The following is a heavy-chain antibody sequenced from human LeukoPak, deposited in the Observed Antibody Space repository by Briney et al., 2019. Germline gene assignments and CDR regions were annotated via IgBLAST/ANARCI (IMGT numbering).Heavy chain of an antibody. J-gene: IGHJ5*02. CDR1: GYTFTSYD. V-gene: IGHV1-8*01. D-gene: IGHD3-10*01. Sequence: GASVKVSCKASGYTFTSYDINWVRQATGQGLEWMGWMNPNSGNTGYAQKFQGRVTMTRNTSISTAYMELSSLRSEDTAVYYCASSYPYGSGFPLRCPWGQGTLVTVSS. CDR3: ASSYPYGSGFPLRCP. CDR2: MNPNSGNT.